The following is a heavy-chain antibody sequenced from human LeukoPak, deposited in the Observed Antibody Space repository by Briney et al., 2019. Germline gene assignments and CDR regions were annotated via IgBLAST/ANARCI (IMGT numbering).Heavy chain of an antibody. J-gene: IGHJ5*02. D-gene: IGHD3-22*01. CDR3: ARAPSYYDSSGYYLGVSWFDP. CDR2: IYYTGIT. Sequence: SETLSLTCTVSGASITSSNYYWLWLRQPPGKGLEWIGSIYYTGITYYSLSLKSRVTISVDTSKYQCSLRLSSVTAADTAVYYCARAPSYYDSSGYYLGVSWFDPWGQGTLVTVSS. CDR1: GASITSSNYY. V-gene: IGHV4-39*07.